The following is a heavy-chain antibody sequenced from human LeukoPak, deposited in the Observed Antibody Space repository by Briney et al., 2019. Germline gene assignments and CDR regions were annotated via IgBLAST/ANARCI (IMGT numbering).Heavy chain of an antibody. V-gene: IGHV4-59*08. CDR3: ARRAMVRGVITLDAFDI. D-gene: IGHD3-10*01. Sequence: NTSETLSLTCTVSGGSISSYYWSWIRQPPGKGLEWIGYIYYSGSTNYNPSLKSRVTISVDTSKNQFSLKLSSVTAADTAVYYCARRAMVRGVITLDAFDIWGQGTMVTVSS. J-gene: IGHJ3*02. CDR1: GGSISSYY. CDR2: IYYSGST.